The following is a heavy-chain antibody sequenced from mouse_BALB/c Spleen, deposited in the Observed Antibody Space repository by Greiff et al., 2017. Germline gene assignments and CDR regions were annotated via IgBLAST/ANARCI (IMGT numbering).Heavy chain of an antibody. CDR1: GFTFSSYG. CDR2: INSNGGST. Sequence: EVQLVESGGGLVQPGGSLKLSCAASGFTFSSYGMSWVRQTPDKRLELVATINSNGGSTYYPDSVKGRFTISRDNAKNTLYLQMSSLKSEDTAMYYCARALRRSGVDYWGQGTSVTVSS. CDR3: ARALRRSGVDY. V-gene: IGHV5-6-3*01. D-gene: IGHD1-1*01. J-gene: IGHJ4*01.